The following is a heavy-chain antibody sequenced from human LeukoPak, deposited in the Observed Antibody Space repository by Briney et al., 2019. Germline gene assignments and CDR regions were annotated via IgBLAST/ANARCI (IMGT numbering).Heavy chain of an antibody. J-gene: IGHJ5*02. CDR1: GFTVSSNY. CDR3: ARDNIVVVVAATAGWFDP. D-gene: IGHD2-15*01. CDR2: IYRSGST. V-gene: IGHV3-66*01. Sequence: GGSLRLSCAVSGFTVSSNYMSWVRQAPGKGLEWVSVIYRSGSTDYADSVKGRFTISRDNSKNTLYLQMNSLRAEDTAVYYCARDNIVVVVAATAGWFDPWGQGTLVTVSS.